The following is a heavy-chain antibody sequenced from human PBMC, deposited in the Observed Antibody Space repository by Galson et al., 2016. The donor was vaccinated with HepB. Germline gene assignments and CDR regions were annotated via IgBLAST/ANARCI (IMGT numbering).Heavy chain of an antibody. D-gene: IGHD6-25*01. CDR2: IHSSGTS. J-gene: IGHJ4*02. V-gene: IGHV4-39*01. Sequence: ETLSLTCTVSGDSISNVGRHWGWFRQSPGMGLEYIGSIHSSGTSYYNPSLTSRVTVSADTSRNQFFLSLTSVTAADTAIYYCVRLGTAAAVANRRGSIYWGQGTRVTVSS. CDR3: VRLGTAAAVANRRGSIY. CDR1: GDSISNVGRH.